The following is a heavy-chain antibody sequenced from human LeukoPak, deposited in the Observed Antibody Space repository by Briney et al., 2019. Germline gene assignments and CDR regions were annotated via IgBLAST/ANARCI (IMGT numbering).Heavy chain of an antibody. D-gene: IGHD1-14*01. V-gene: IGHV4-39*01. CDR1: GGSISSSSYY. J-gene: IGHJ6*02. Sequence: SETLSLTCTVSGGSISSSSYYWGWIRQPPGEGLEWIGSIYYSGSTYYNPSLKSRVTISVDTSENQFSLRLSSVTAADTAVYYCASTTDYYYYYGMDVWGQGTTVTVSS. CDR2: IYYSGST. CDR3: ASTTDYYYYYGMDV.